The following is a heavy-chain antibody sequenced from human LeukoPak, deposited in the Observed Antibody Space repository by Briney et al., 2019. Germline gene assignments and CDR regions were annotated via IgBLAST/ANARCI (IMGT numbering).Heavy chain of an antibody. CDR3: AKGVATLKRRSDAFDI. CDR2: ISWNSGSI. J-gene: IGHJ3*02. V-gene: IGHV3-9*01. D-gene: IGHD5-12*01. CDR1: GFTFDDYA. Sequence: GGSLRLSCAASGFTFDDYAMHWVRQAPGKGLEWVSGISWNSGSIGYADSVKGRFTISRDNAKNSLYLQMNSLRAEDTALYYCAKGVATLKRRSDAFDIWGQGTMVTVSS.